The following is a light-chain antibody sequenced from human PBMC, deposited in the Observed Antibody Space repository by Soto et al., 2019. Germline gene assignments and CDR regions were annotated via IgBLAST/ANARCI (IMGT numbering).Light chain of an antibody. J-gene: IGKJ3*01. CDR1: QGISSY. Sequence: DIQLTQSPSFLSASVGDRVTITCRASQGISSYLAWYQQKPGTAPKLLIFAASTLQNGVPSRFXGSGSGTEFTLTISRLQPEDFATYYCLHLNSYSPDTFGPGTKVDIK. CDR2: AAS. V-gene: IGKV1-9*01. CDR3: LHLNSYSPDT.